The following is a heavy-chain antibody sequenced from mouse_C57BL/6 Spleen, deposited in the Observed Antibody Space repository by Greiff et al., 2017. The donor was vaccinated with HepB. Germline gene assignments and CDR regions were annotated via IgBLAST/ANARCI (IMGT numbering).Heavy chain of an antibody. Sequence: EVQLQQSGPELVKPGASVKISCKASGYTFTDYYMNWVKQSHGKSLEWIGDINPNNGGTSYNQKFKGKATLTVDKSSSTAYMELRSLTSEDSAVYYCATLRGDFDYWGQGTTLTVSS. CDR1: GYTFTDYY. CDR3: ATLRGDFDY. CDR2: INPNNGGT. V-gene: IGHV1-26*01. J-gene: IGHJ2*01.